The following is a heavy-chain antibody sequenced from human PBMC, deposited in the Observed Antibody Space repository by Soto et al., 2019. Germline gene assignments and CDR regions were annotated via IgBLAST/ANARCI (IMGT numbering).Heavy chain of an antibody. D-gene: IGHD2-15*01. CDR3: AKVGCSGGSCYVGGVDY. V-gene: IGHV3-23*01. J-gene: IGHJ4*02. CDR2: ISGSGGST. CDR1: GFTFSSYA. Sequence: PGGSLRLSCAASGFTFSSYAMRWVRHAPGKGLEWVSAISGSGGSTYYADSVKGRFTISRDNSKNTLYLQMNSLRAEDTAVYYCAKVGCSGGSCYVGGVDYWGQGTLVTVSS.